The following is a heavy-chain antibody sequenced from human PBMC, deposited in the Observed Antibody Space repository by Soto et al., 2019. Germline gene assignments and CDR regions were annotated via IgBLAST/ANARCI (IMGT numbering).Heavy chain of an antibody. J-gene: IGHJ5*02. D-gene: IGHD3-9*01. CDR3: ARNQWGKFVRYFAHAGFDP. V-gene: IGHV4-59*08. CDR1: GGSISSYY. Sequence: SETLSLTCTVSGGSISSYYWSWIRQPPGKGLEWIGYIYYSGSTNYNPSLKSRVTISVDTSKNQFSLKLSSVTAADPAVYYFARNQWGKFVRYFAHAGFDPWGQGTRVTVSS. CDR2: IYYSGST.